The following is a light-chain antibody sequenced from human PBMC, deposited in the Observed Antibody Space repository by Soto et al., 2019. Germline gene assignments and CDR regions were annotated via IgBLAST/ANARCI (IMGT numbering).Light chain of an antibody. J-gene: IGKJ5*01. CDR1: QSISSK. CDR3: PQYNSWTTIT. Sequence: EIVMTQSPATLSVSPGERATLSCRASQSISSKLGWYQQRPGQAPRLLIYGASTRATGIPARFSGSGSGTEFTLTLRSLQSEDSAVYYCPQYNSWTTITFGQGTRLEIK. V-gene: IGKV3-15*01. CDR2: GAS.